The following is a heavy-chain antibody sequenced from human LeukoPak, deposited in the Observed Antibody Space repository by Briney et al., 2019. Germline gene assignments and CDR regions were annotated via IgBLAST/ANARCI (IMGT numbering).Heavy chain of an antibody. Sequence: GGSLRLSCAASGFTFSSYAMSWVRQAPGKGLEWVSAISGSGGGTYYADSVKGRFTISRDNSKNTLYLQMNSLRAEDTAVYYCAKDSSGSYFAYGGQGPLVTVSS. CDR2: ISGSGGGT. J-gene: IGHJ4*02. V-gene: IGHV3-23*01. CDR1: GFTFSSYA. CDR3: AKDSSGSYFAY. D-gene: IGHD1-26*01.